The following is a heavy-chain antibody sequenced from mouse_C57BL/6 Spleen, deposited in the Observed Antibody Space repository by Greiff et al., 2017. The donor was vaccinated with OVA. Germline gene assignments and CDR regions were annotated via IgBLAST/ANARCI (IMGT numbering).Heavy chain of an antibody. D-gene: IGHD1-1*01. CDR1: GYTFTDYE. CDR2: IDPETGST. V-gene: IGHV1-15*01. Sequence: VQGVESGAELVRPGASVTLSCKASGYTFTDYEMHWVKQTPVHGLEWIGAIDPETGSTAYNQKFKGKAILTADTSSSTAYMELRSLTSEDSAVYYCTREEGITLFGVWGTGTKVSVSS. J-gene: IGHJ1*03. CDR3: TREEGITLFGV.